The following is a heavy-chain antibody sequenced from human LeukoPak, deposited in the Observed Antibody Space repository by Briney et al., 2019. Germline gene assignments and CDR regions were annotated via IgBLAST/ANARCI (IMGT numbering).Heavy chain of an antibody. CDR1: GGTFSSYA. V-gene: IGHV1-69*04. CDR3: ARDPSGGYVPYFDY. D-gene: IGHD3-16*01. J-gene: IGHJ4*02. CDR2: IIPILGIT. Sequence: SVKVSCKASGGTFSSYAISWVRQAPGQGLEWVGRIIPILGITNYAQEFQGRVTITADKSTSTAYMELSSLRSDDTAVYYCARDPSGGYVPYFDYWGQGTLVTVSS.